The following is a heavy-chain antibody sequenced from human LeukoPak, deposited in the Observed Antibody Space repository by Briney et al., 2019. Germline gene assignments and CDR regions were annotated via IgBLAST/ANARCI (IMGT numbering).Heavy chain of an antibody. V-gene: IGHV3-48*04. D-gene: IGHD1-1*01. CDR1: GFTFSSYG. CDR2: ISNSGSTI. J-gene: IGHJ3*02. Sequence: GGSLRLSCAASGFTFSSYGMHWVRQAPGKGLEWVSYISNSGSTIYYADSVKGRFTISRDNAKNSLYLQMNSLRAEDTAVYYCARDGRRDSDAFDIWGQGTMVTVSS. CDR3: ARDGRRDSDAFDI.